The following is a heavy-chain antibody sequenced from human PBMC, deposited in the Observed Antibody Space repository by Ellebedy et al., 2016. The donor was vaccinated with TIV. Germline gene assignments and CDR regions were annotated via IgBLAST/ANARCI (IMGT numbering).Heavy chain of an antibody. J-gene: IGHJ2*01. Sequence: MPSETLSLTCTVSGASINSYWNWIRQPPGRGLEYIGYVYYSGKTNYSPSLKDRVTITLDTSKSQFSLNLNSVTAADTAVYYCARKSLPNWSFDLWGRGTLVTVSS. CDR1: GASINSY. CDR2: VYYSGKT. V-gene: IGHV4-59*01. CDR3: ARKSLPNWSFDL.